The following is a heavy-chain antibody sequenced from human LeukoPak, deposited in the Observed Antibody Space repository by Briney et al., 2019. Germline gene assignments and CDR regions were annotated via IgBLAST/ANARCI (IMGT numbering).Heavy chain of an antibody. CDR3: AKDSSHHYDILTGYYY. Sequence: GGSLRLSCAASGFTFSSYWMSWVRQAPGKGLEWVANIKQDGSEKYYVDSVKGRFTISRDNAKNSLYLQMNSLRAEDTAVYYCAKDSSHHYDILTGYYYWGQGTLVTVSS. D-gene: IGHD3-9*01. CDR1: GFTFSSYW. CDR2: IKQDGSEK. J-gene: IGHJ4*02. V-gene: IGHV3-7*03.